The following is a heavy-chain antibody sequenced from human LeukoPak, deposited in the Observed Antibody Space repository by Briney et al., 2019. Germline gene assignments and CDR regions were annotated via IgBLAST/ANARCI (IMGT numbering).Heavy chain of an antibody. V-gene: IGHV1-8*03. CDR3: ARGRGITMVRGVILTRGYFDY. CDR1: GYTFTSYD. D-gene: IGHD3-10*01. CDR2: MNPNSGNT. Sequence: ASVKVSCKASGYTFTSYDINWVRQATGQGLEWMGWMNPNSGNTGYAQKFQGRVTITRNTSISTAYMELSSLRSEDTAVYYCARGRGITMVRGVILTRGYFDYWGQGTLVTVSS. J-gene: IGHJ4*02.